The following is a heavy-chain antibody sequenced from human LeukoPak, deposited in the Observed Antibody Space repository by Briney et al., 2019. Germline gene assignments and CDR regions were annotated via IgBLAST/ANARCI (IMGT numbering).Heavy chain of an antibody. CDR2: ISSSSSTI. Sequence: PGGSLRLSCAASGFTFSSYSMNWFRQAPGKGLEWVSYISSSSSTIYYADSVKGRFTISRDNAKNSLYLQMNSLRAEDTAVYYCSRPKYYDSSGYPWDFDYWGQGTLVTVSS. D-gene: IGHD3-22*01. CDR1: GFTFSSYS. J-gene: IGHJ4*02. V-gene: IGHV3-48*01. CDR3: SRPKYYDSSGYPWDFDY.